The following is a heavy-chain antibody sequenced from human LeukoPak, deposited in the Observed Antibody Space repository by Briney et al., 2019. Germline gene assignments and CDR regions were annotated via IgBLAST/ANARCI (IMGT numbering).Heavy chain of an antibody. Sequence: GSXXLXCXAXXFTVSNNYMNWVRQAPGKGLEWVSVIYSGGSTYYADSVKGRFTISRDNSKNTVFLQMSSLRAEDTAVYYCAREPWSANYYYGMDVWGQGTTVIVS. V-gene: IGHV3-53*01. J-gene: IGHJ6*02. CDR2: IYSGGST. D-gene: IGHD3-3*01. CDR1: XFTVSNNY. CDR3: AREPWSANYYYGMDV.